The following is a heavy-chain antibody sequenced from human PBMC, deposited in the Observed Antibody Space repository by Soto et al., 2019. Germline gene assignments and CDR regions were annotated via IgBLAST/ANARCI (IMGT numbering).Heavy chain of an antibody. J-gene: IGHJ4*02. Sequence: EVQLLESGGGLVQPGGPLRLSCGPPGFTLSSLGMSWVRQAPGKGLEWVPTIRGDAGNTHYADSVKGRFTISRDNSKSTVDLQMNSLRDEDSALYYCARDVGAAHFFDYWGQGTLVTVSS. V-gene: IGHV3-23*01. CDR3: ARDVGAAHFFDY. CDR2: IRGDAGNT. D-gene: IGHD3-10*01. CDR1: GFTLSSLG.